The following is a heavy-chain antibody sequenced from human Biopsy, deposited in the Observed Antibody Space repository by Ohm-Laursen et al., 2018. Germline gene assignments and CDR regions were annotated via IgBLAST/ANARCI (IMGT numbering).Heavy chain of an antibody. D-gene: IGHD1-14*01. J-gene: IGHJ5*02. V-gene: IGHV4-4*07. CDR3: ARDRDRRGWFDP. Sequence: SETLSLTCSVSGGSLNSYSWSWIRQPAGKGLEWIGQIYTSGITNYDPSLKSRVTMSVDTSKNKFSLRVSSVTAADTAVYYCARDRDRRGWFDPWGQGTLVTVSS. CDR1: GGSLNSYS. CDR2: IYTSGIT.